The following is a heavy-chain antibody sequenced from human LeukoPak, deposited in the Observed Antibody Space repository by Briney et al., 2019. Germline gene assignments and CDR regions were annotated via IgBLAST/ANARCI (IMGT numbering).Heavy chain of an antibody. CDR2: INRIGSGV. J-gene: IGHJ4*02. CDR1: GFTFNSHD. V-gene: IGHV3-48*03. D-gene: IGHD3-22*01. Sequence: GGSLRLSCAASGFTFNSHDMNWVRQAPGKGLEWVSHINRIGSGVYYADSVKGRFTISRDNAKNSLYLLMNSLRTEDTAVYYCAATYYYDGSGDYWGQGTLVTVSS. CDR3: AATYYYDGSGDY.